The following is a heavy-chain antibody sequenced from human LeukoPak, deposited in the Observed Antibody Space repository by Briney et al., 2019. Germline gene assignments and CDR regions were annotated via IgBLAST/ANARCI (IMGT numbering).Heavy chain of an antibody. D-gene: IGHD2-15*01. CDR1: SGSVSSISYY. V-gene: IGHV4-61*02. J-gene: IGHJ4*02. Sequence: SETLSLTCTVSSGSVSSISYYWSWIRQPAGKGLEWIGRIYSSGSTKYNPSLKSRVTISVDTSKNQFSLNLDSVTAADTAVYYCASSLQDFDLIVVWGRGTLVTVSS. CDR2: IYSSGST. CDR3: ASSLQDFDLIVV.